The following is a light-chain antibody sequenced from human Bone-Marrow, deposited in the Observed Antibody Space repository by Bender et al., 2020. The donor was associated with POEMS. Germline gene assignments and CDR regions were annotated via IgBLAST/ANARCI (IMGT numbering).Light chain of an antibody. CDR3: QVWDSTTAV. V-gene: IGLV3-21*02. CDR1: NIGSKS. Sequence: SYVLTQPPSVSVAPGQTATITCGGNNIGSKSVHWYQQKPGQAPVLVVHDDSDRPSGIPERFSGSNSGITATLTITRVEAGDEADYFCQVWDSTTAVFGGGTKLTVL. J-gene: IGLJ2*01. CDR2: DDS.